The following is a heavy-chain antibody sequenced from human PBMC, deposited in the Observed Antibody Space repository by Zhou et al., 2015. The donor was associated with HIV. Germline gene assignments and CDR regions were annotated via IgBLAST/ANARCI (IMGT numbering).Heavy chain of an antibody. CDR3: ARDRVTSGGSYYFDD. CDR1: GGSFSRYT. V-gene: IGHV1-69*17. J-gene: IGHJ4*02. Sequence: QEQLVQSGAEVKKPGSSVKVSCKASGGSFSRYTFNWVRQAPGQGLEWMGGIIPIFGITNYAQKFQGRVTVTADTSTSTAYIELTALTSDDTAVYYYARDRVTSGGSYYFDDWGQGTLVTVSS. D-gene: IGHD3-16*01. CDR2: IIPIFGIT.